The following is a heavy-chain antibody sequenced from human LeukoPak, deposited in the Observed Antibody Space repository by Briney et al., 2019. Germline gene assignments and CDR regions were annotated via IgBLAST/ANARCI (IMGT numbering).Heavy chain of an antibody. J-gene: IGHJ3*02. D-gene: IGHD6-6*01. CDR2: IYYSGST. CDR3: ARDLIARPGAFDI. Sequence: RTSETLSLTCTVSGGSISSYYWSWLRQPPGKGLEWIGYIYYSGSTNYNPSLKSRVTISVDTSKNQFSLKLSSVTAADTAVYYCARDLIARPGAFDIWGQGTMVTVSS. V-gene: IGHV4-59*01. CDR1: GGSISSYY.